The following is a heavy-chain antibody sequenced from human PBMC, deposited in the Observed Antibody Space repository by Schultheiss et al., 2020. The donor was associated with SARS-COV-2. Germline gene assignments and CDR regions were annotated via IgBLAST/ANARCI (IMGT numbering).Heavy chain of an antibody. D-gene: IGHD5-12*01. V-gene: IGHV3-33*08. Sequence: GGSLRLSCAASGFTFSSYSMNWVRQAPGKGLEWVAVIWYDGSNKYYADSVKGRFTISRDNSKNTLYLQMNSLKTEDTAVYYCTTEFRGYYFDYWGQGTLVTVSS. J-gene: IGHJ4*02. CDR2: IWYDGSNK. CDR1: GFTFSSYS. CDR3: TTEFRGYYFDY.